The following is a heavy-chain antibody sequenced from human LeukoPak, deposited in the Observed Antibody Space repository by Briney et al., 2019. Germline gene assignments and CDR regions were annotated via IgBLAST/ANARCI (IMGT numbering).Heavy chain of an antibody. J-gene: IGHJ6*03. D-gene: IGHD2-15*01. V-gene: IGHV4-34*01. Sequence: KTSETLSLTCAVYGGSFSGYYWSWIRQPPGKGLEWIGEINHSGSTNYNPSLNSRVTISVDTSKNQFSLRLSSVTAADTAVYYCARGVVVAARGHYYYYMDVWGKGTTVTVSS. CDR1: GGSFSGYY. CDR3: ARGVVVAARGHYYYYMDV. CDR2: INHSGST.